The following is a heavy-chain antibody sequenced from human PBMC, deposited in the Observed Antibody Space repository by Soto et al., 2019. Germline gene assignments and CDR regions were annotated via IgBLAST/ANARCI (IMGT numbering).Heavy chain of an antibody. D-gene: IGHD5-12*01. CDR1: GGTFSSYA. CDR3: ARRKVATIVDDYYYGMDV. J-gene: IGHJ6*02. CDR2: IIPIFGTA. Sequence: QVQLVQSGAEVKKPGSSVKVSCKASGGTFSSYAISWVRQAPGQGLEWMGGIIPIFGTANYAQKFQGRVTITADESTSTAYMELSSLRSEDTAVYYCARRKVATIVDDYYYGMDVWGQGNTVTVSS. V-gene: IGHV1-69*12.